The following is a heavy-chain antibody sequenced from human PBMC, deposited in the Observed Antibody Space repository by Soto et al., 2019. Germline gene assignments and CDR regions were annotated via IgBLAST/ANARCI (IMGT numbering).Heavy chain of an antibody. CDR2: MNPNSGNT. V-gene: IGHV1-8*01. Sequence: QVQLVQSGAEVKKPGASVKVSCKASGYTFTSYDINWVRQATGQGLEWMGWMNPNSGNTAYAQKSLGRVTITRNTSIRTAYMELSSLRSENTAVDYCSRERTRGFDPWGQGPLVNVSS. CDR3: SRERTRGFDP. CDR1: GYTFTSYD. J-gene: IGHJ5*02.